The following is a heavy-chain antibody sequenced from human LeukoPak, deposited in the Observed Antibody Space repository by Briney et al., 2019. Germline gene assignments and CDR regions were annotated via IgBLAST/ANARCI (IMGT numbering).Heavy chain of an antibody. V-gene: IGHV1-46*01. J-gene: IGHJ5*02. CDR3: AREGTFSSPRNWFDP. Sequence: ASVKVSCKASGYTFTGYYMHWVRQAPGQGLEWMGMINPSGGSTTYAQKFQGRVTMTRDTSTSTVYMELTILRSEDMAVYYCAREGTFSSPRNWFDPWGQGTLATVSS. D-gene: IGHD6-13*01. CDR1: GYTFTGYY. CDR2: INPSGGST.